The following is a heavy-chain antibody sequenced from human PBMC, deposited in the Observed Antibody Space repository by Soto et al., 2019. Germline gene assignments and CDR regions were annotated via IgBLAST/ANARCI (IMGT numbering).Heavy chain of an antibody. J-gene: IGHJ4*02. Sequence: VQLVESGGCLVKPGGSLRLSCAASGFTFSDYYMSWIRQAPGKGLEWVSYITSDGSPIYYADSVRGRFTISRDSAKNSVSLQMNSLRAEDTAMYYCAGGEMSTISFDYWGQGTLVTVSS. D-gene: IGHD1-1*01. V-gene: IGHV3-11*01. CDR1: GFTFSDYY. CDR2: ITSDGSPI. CDR3: AGGEMSTISFDY.